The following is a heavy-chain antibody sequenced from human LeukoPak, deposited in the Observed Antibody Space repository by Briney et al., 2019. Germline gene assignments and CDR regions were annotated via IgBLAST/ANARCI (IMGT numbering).Heavy chain of an antibody. CDR1: GGSISSYY. CDR2: IYYSGST. Sequence: KPSETLSLTCTVSGGSISSYYWSWTRQPPGKGLEWIGYIYYSGSTNYNPSLKSRVTISVDTSKNQFSLKLSSVTAADTAVYYCARLGIVGAKYDYWGQGTLVTVSS. J-gene: IGHJ4*02. CDR3: ARLGIVGAKYDY. D-gene: IGHD1-26*01. V-gene: IGHV4-59*08.